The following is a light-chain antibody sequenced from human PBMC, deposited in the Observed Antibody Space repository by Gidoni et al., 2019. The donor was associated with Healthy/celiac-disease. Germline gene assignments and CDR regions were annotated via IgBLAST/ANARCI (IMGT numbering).Light chain of an antibody. CDR2: GAS. CDR3: QQYGSSPPYT. J-gene: IGKJ2*01. Sequence: ETATLSCSASQSVSSSYLAWYQQTPGQAPRLLIYGASSRATGIPARFSGRGSGTDFTRTISRLEPEDYAVYYCQQYGSSPPYTFGQGTKLEIK. CDR1: QSVSSSY. V-gene: IGKV3-20*01.